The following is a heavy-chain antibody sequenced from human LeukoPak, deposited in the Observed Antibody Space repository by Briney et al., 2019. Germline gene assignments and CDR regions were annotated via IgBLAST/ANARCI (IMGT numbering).Heavy chain of an antibody. CDR2: IYYSGST. Sequence: SETLSLTCTVSGGSVSSGSYYWSWIRQPPGKGLEWIGYIYYSGSTNYNPSLKSRVTISVDTSKNQFSLKLSSVTAADTAVYYCARPVVGATGEVPFDYWGQGTLVTVSS. CDR1: GGSVSSGSYY. J-gene: IGHJ4*02. CDR3: ARPVVGATGEVPFDY. V-gene: IGHV4-61*01. D-gene: IGHD1-26*01.